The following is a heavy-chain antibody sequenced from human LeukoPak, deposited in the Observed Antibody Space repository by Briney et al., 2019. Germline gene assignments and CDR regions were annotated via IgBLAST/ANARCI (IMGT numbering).Heavy chain of an antibody. V-gene: IGHV3-48*03. Sequence: GGSLRLSCAASGFTSSSYEMNWVRQAAGKGLAWVSYISSSGNTIYYAGSVKDRLTISRDNGKNSPYLRMNSLRAEDTAFDYGARELGYCSGGSCYAFDYWGQGTLVTVSS. CDR2: ISSSGNTI. D-gene: IGHD2-15*01. CDR3: ARELGYCSGGSCYAFDY. CDR1: GFTSSSYE. J-gene: IGHJ4*02.